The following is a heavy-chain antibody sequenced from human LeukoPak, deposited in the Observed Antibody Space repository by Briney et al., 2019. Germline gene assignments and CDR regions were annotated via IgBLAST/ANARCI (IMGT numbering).Heavy chain of an antibody. CDR1: GYTFTNYA. Sequence: GASATVSCTGSGYTFTNYAVHWVRQAPGQRLEWLGWINPGNGDTKYSQNFQGRVTVTSDTSAATAYVELNSLTSEDTAVYYCARERWHCRVNCYSVYYYALDVWGQGTTVTVSS. J-gene: IGHJ6*02. CDR2: INPGNGDT. D-gene: IGHD2-15*01. CDR3: ARERWHCRVNCYSVYYYALDV. V-gene: IGHV1-3*01.